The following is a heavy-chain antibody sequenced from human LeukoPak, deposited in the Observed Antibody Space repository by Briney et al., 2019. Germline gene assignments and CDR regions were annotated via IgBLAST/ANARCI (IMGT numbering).Heavy chain of an antibody. J-gene: IGHJ3*02. CDR2: IYHSGST. V-gene: IGHV4-30-2*01. CDR3: ARSPKTTVVRTRGGDAFDI. Sequence: SQTLSLTCAVSGGSISSGGYSWSWIRQPPGKGLEWIGYIYHSGSTYYNPSLKSRVTISVDRPKNQFSLKLSSVTAADTAVYYCARSPKTTVVRTRGGDAFDIWGQGTMVTVSS. CDR1: GGSISSGGYS. D-gene: IGHD4-23*01.